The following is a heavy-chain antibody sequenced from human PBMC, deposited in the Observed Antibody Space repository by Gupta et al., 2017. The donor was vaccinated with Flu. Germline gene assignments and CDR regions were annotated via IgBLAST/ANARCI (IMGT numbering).Heavy chain of an antibody. V-gene: IGHV3-21*01. Sequence: NWVRQAPGKGLEWVSFISSSSNYIYYADSVKGRFTISRDNAKNTLSLQMNSLRAEDTAVYYCARTISGYLTYWGQGTLVTVSS. D-gene: IGHD5-12*01. J-gene: IGHJ4*02. CDR2: ISSSSNYI. CDR3: ARTISGYLTY.